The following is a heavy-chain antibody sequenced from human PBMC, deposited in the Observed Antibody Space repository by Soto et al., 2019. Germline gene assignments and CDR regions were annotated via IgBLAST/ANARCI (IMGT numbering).Heavy chain of an antibody. Sequence: SETLSLTCTVSGGSISSYYWSWIRQPPGKGLEWIGYIYYSGSTNYNPSLKSRVTISVDTSKNQFSLKLSSVTAADTAVYYCARAWQYSSGFFDYWGQGTLVTVS. J-gene: IGHJ4*02. D-gene: IGHD6-19*01. V-gene: IGHV4-59*01. CDR3: ARAWQYSSGFFDY. CDR1: GGSISSYY. CDR2: IYYSGST.